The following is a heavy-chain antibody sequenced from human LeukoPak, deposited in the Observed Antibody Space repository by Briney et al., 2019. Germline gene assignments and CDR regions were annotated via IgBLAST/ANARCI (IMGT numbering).Heavy chain of an antibody. V-gene: IGHV1-2*02. CDR3: ARETRFVGYSSSRWFDP. CDR2: INPNSGGT. Sequence: GASVKVSCKASGYTFTSYGISWVRQAPGQGLEWMGWINPNSGGTNYAQKFQGRVTMTRDTSISTAYMELSRLRSDDTAVYYCARETRFVGYSSSRWFDPWGQGTLVTVSS. J-gene: IGHJ5*02. D-gene: IGHD6-6*01. CDR1: GYTFTSYG.